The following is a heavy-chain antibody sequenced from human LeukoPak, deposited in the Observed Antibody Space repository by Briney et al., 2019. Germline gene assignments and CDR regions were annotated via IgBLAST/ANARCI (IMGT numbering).Heavy chain of an antibody. CDR2: IYYSGST. V-gene: IGHV4-59*01. CDR1: GGSISSYY. J-gene: IGHJ4*02. Sequence: SETLSLTCTVSGGSISSYYWSWIRQLPGKGLEWIGYIYYSGSTNYNPSLKSRVTISVDTSKNQFSLKLNSVTAADTAVYYCARGDSSGWWDYWGQGTLVTVSS. CDR3: ARGDSSGWWDY. D-gene: IGHD6-19*01.